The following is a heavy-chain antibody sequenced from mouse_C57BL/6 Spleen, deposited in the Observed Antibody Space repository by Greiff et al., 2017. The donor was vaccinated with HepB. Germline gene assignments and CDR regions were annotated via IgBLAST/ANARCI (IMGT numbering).Heavy chain of an antibody. CDR1: GFTFSSYT. Sequence: EVKVVESGGGLVKPGGSLKLSCAASGFTFSSYTMSWVRQTPEKRLEWVATISGGGGNTYYPDSVKGRFTISRDNAKNTLYLQMSSLRSEDTALYYCAKEKGLLNAMDYWGQGTSVTVSS. CDR2: ISGGGGNT. D-gene: IGHD2-3*01. J-gene: IGHJ4*01. CDR3: AKEKGLLNAMDY. V-gene: IGHV5-9*01.